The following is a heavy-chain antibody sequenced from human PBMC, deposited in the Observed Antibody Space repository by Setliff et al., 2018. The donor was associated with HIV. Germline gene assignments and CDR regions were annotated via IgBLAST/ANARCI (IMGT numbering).Heavy chain of an antibody. V-gene: IGHV4-59*11. D-gene: IGHD5-12*01. Sequence: PSETLSLTCTVSGGSISSHCWSWIRQPPGKALEWIGYIYASGSIIYNPSLKSRVTMSVDTSQNQVSLDLESVTAADTAVYYCARGDGYRANDAYHDTGMDVWGQGITVTVSS. CDR2: IYASGSI. J-gene: IGHJ6*02. CDR1: GGSISSHC. CDR3: ARGDGYRANDAYHDTGMDV.